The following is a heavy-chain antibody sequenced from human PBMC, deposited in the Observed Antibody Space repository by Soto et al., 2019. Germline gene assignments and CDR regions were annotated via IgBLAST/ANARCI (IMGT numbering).Heavy chain of an antibody. CDR3: AKDSWYFDL. D-gene: IGHD6-13*01. J-gene: IGHJ4*02. CDR1: GFVFTNFW. V-gene: IGHV3-74*01. CDR2: IDTSGHST. Sequence: GGSLRLSCEASGFVFTNFWMNWVRHVPGKGLVWVARIDTSGHSTNYAESVKGRFTISRDNAKNTVYLQMNSLRVEATGQYYCAKDSWYFDLWGQGSQVTVSS.